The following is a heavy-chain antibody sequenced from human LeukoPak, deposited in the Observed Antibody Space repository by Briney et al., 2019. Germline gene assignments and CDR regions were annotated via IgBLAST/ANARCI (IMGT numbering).Heavy chain of an antibody. CDR1: GYTFTTYA. CDR3: ARDSGEGLDY. V-gene: IGHV1-3*04. J-gene: IGHJ4*02. CDR2: IYTDAGNT. D-gene: IGHD6-19*01. Sequence: ASVKVSCKASGYTFTTYAMQWVRQAPGQRPEWMGYIYTDAGNTKYSQKFQDRVAITRDTSASTVYLDLSSLRSEDTAVYYCARDSGEGLDYWGQGTLVTVSS.